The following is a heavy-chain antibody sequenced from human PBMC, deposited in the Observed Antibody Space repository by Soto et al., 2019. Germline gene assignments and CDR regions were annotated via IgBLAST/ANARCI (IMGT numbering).Heavy chain of an antibody. V-gene: IGHV3-21*06. CDR2: ITGNSEYK. D-gene: IGHD1-26*01. J-gene: IGHJ4*02. CDR1: GVSFSDYS. CDR3: ARSGELLQTFDS. Sequence: GGSMRLSCVVSGVSFSDYSMNWVRQAPGKGLEWVSLITGNSEYKYYAGSVKGRFTVSRDNAKNSLYLQMNSLTVEDTAVYYCARSGELLQTFDSWGQGTLVTVSS.